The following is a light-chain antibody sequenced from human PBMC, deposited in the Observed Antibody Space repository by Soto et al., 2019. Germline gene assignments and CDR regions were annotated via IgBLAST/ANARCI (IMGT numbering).Light chain of an antibody. CDR2: EVS. V-gene: IGLV2-8*01. CDR3: SSYAGSSTYV. J-gene: IGLJ1*01. Sequence: QSALTQPPSASGSPGQSVTISCTGTSSDVGGYDYVSWYQQHPGKAPKLIIYEVSKRPSGVPDRFSGSKSGNTASLTVSGLQAEDEVDYYCSSYAGSSTYVFGTGTKLTVL. CDR1: SSDVGGYDY.